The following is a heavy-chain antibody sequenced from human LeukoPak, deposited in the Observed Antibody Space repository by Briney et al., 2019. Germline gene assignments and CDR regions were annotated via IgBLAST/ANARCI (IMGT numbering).Heavy chain of an antibody. CDR1: GFTFSGSA. V-gene: IGHV3-23*01. Sequence: GGALRLSCAASGFTFSGSAMSWVRQAPGGGLEWVSLISYTGANTYYTDSVRGRFTISRDNSKDTLFLQMNSLRAENTAIYYCARDIQLSTWGLGTMVTVSS. CDR3: ARDIQLST. J-gene: IGHJ3*01. CDR2: ISYTGANT. D-gene: IGHD5-24*01.